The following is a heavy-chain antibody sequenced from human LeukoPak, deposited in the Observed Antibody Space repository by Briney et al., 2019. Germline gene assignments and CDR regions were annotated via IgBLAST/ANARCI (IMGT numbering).Heavy chain of an antibody. CDR3: AREAVTRNYFDY. Sequence: GGSLRLSCAASGFTVSSNYMNWVRQAPGKGLEWVSVIYIGGSTYYADSVKGRFTISRDNSKNTLFLQMNSLRAEDTAVYYCAREAVTRNYFDYWGQGTLVTVSS. CDR1: GFTVSSNY. J-gene: IGHJ4*02. CDR2: IYIGGST. D-gene: IGHD4-17*01. V-gene: IGHV3-53*01.